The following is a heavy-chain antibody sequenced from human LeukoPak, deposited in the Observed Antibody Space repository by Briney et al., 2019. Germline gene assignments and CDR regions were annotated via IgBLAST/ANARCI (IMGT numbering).Heavy chain of an antibody. J-gene: IGHJ4*02. CDR3: ARGSRFPYYYDSSGYYRY. CDR1: GYTFTSYG. Sequence: ASVKVSCKASGYTFTSYGISWVRQAPGQGLEWMGWISAYNGNTNYAQKLQGRVTMTTDTSTSTAYMELRGLRSDDTAVYYCARGSRFPYYYDSSGYYRYWGQGTLVTVSS. V-gene: IGHV1-18*01. D-gene: IGHD3-22*01. CDR2: ISAYNGNT.